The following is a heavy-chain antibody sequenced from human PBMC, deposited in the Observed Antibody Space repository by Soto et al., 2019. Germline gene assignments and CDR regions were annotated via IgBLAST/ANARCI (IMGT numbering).Heavy chain of an antibody. J-gene: IGHJ4*02. V-gene: IGHV4-61*08. CDR3: ARFLGYSSTFFDY. CDR1: GGSISSGGYY. D-gene: IGHD6-13*01. Sequence: SETLSLTCTVSGGSISSGGYYWSWIRQHPGKGLEWIGYIYDSGSTNYNPSLKSRVAISVDTSKNQFSLKLTSVTSADTAVYYCARFLGYSSTFFDYWGQGTLVTVSS. CDR2: IYDSGST.